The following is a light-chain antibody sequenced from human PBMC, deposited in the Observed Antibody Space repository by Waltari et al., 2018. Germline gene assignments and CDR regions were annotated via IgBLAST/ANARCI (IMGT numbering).Light chain of an antibody. V-gene: IGLV1-40*01. J-gene: IGLJ1*01. Sequence: QSELTQPPSVSGAPGQRVTISCTGSSPNIGAHYDVQRYQQLPGTAPKLLICRSSHRPSGGPDRFSGPKSGTSASLAITGLQADDEADYYCQSYDSGLSAYVVGTGTKVTVL. CDR1: SPNIGAHYD. CDR3: QSYDSGLSAYV. CDR2: RSS.